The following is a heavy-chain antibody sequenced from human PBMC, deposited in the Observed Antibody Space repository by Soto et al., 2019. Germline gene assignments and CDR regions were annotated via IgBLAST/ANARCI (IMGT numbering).Heavy chain of an antibody. CDR3: ARRPDSSGYLDY. Sequence: SETLSLTCAVSGGSISSGGDSWSWIRQPAGKGLEWIGYIYHSGSTYYNPSLKSRVTISVDRSKNQFSLKLSSVTAADTAVYYCARRPDSSGYLDYWGQGTLVTVSS. CDR1: GGSISSGGDS. V-gene: IGHV4-30-2*01. D-gene: IGHD3-22*01. J-gene: IGHJ4*02. CDR2: IYHSGST.